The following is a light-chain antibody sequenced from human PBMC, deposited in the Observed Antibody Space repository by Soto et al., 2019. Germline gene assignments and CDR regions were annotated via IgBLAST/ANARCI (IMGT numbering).Light chain of an antibody. Sequence: AIQLTQSPSSLSASVGERVTITCRASQGISSALAWYQQKPGKVPKPLIYDASGLETGVPSRFSGSGSGTAFTRTISSLQPADFATDYCQQFHSFPRTFGQGTKLEIK. CDR3: QQFHSFPRT. V-gene: IGKV1-13*02. CDR2: DAS. J-gene: IGKJ2*01. CDR1: QGISSA.